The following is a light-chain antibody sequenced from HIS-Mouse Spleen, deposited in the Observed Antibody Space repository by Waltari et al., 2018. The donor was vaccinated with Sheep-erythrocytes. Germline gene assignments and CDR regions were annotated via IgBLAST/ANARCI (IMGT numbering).Light chain of an antibody. CDR1: SSDVGGYNY. J-gene: IGLJ3*02. CDR3: CSYAGSYTWV. Sequence: QSALTQPRSVSGSPGQSVTISCTGTSSDVGGYNYVSWYQQHPGKATKLMLYDVIKRPSGVHDRLSGSKSGHTASLTIPGLQAEDEADYYCCSYAGSYTWVFGGGTKLTVL. CDR2: DVI. V-gene: IGLV2-11*01.